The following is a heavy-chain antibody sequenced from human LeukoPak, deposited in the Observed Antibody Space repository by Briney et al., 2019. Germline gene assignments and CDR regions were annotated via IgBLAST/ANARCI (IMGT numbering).Heavy chain of an antibody. V-gene: IGHV1-2*02. CDR3: ARDPNQSDYYDSSGPLDY. Sequence: ASVNVSCKASGYTFTGYYMHWVRQAPGQGLEWMGWINPNSGGTNYAQKFQGRVTMTRDTSISTAYMELSRLRSDDTAVYYCARDPNQSDYYDSSGPLDYWGQGTLVTVSS. CDR1: GYTFTGYY. D-gene: IGHD3-22*01. CDR2: INPNSGGT. J-gene: IGHJ4*02.